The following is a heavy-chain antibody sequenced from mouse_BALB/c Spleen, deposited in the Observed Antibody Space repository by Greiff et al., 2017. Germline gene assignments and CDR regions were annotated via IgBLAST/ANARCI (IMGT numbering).Heavy chain of an antibody. CDR3: ASNYYDYGYYFDY. Sequence: VQLQQSGPGLVKPSQSLSLTCSVTGYSITSGYYWNWIRQFPGNKLEWMGYISYDGSNNYNPSLKNRISITRDTSKNQFFLKLNSVTTEDTATYYCASNYYDYGYYFDYWGQGTTLTVSS. D-gene: IGHD2-4*01. CDR1: GYSITSGYY. J-gene: IGHJ2*01. CDR2: ISYDGSN. V-gene: IGHV3-6*02.